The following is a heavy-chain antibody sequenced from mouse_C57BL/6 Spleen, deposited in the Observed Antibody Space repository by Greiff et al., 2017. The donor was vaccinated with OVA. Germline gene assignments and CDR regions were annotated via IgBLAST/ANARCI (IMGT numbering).Heavy chain of an antibody. CDR1: GYTFTSYW. J-gene: IGHJ2*01. V-gene: IGHV1-64*01. Sequence: QVQLQQPGAELVKPGASVKLSCKASGYTFTSYWMHWVKQRPGQGLEWIGMIHPNSGSTNYNEKFKSKATLTVDKSSSTAYMQLSSLTSEDSAVYYCARDLTTVAYFDYWGQGTTLTVSS. CDR2: IHPNSGST. CDR3: ARDLTTVAYFDY. D-gene: IGHD1-1*01.